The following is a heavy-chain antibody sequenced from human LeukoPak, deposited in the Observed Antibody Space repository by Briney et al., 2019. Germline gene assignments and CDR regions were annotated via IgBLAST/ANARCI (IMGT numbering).Heavy chain of an antibody. CDR1: GGSITSFP. D-gene: IGHD1-26*01. Sequence: SETLSLTCTVSGGSITSFPWSWIRQSPGKGLEWIGYIYSSGSTNYNPSLKSRVTILLDTTKNQFSLNLSSVTAADTAVYYCARGSGGYLHYWGPGTLVSV. V-gene: IGHV4-59*01. J-gene: IGHJ4*02. CDR2: IYSSGST. CDR3: ARGSGGYLHY.